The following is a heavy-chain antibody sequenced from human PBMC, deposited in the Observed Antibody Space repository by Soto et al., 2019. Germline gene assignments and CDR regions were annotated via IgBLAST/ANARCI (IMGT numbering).Heavy chain of an antibody. CDR2: IATYNSNK. V-gene: IGHV1-18*01. CDR3: ARVVRGVVNWFDP. Sequence: ASVNVSCKTSGDSFTNFCLSWVRQAPGQGLGWMGWIATYNSNKNYAQKFQGRLTLTTDTSTSTAFMELKSLGYDDTAVYYCARVVRGVVNWFDPWGQGTLVTVS. D-gene: IGHD3-10*01. CDR1: GDSFTNFC. J-gene: IGHJ5*02.